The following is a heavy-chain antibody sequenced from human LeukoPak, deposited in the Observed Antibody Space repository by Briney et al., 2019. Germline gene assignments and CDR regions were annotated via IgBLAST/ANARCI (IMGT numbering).Heavy chain of an antibody. D-gene: IGHD1-1*01. CDR2: INTNTGKP. J-gene: IGHJ4*02. CDR1: GYTFTSYA. Sequence: ASVKVSCKASGYTFTSYAMNWVRQAPGQGLEWMGWINTNTGKPTYAQGFGGRFVFSLDTSVSTAYLQISSLKAEDTAVYYCARDLHGLGYSEGYWGQGTLVTVSS. CDR3: ARDLHGLGYSEGY. V-gene: IGHV7-4-1*02.